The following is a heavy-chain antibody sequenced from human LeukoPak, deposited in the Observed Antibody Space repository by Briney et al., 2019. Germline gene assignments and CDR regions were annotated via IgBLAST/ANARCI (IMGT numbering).Heavy chain of an antibody. CDR2: ISSNGGNT. CDR1: GVTFSSDA. V-gene: IGHV3-64*01. J-gene: IGHJ4*02. D-gene: IGHD6-13*01. CDR3: ARAGYSSTWYSIRLDY. Sequence: GGSLRLSCAASGVTFSSDAMHWVRQAPGKGLEYVSAISSNGGNTYYANSVKGRFTISRDNSKNTLYLQMGSLRSEDMAVYYCARAGYSSTWYSIRLDYWGQGTLVTVSS.